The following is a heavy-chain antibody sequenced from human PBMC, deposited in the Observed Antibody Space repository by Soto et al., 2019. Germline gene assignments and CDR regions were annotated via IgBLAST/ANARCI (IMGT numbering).Heavy chain of an antibody. CDR3: AKDIAARPDYYYGMDV. Sequence: GGSLRLSCAASGFTFDDYAMHWVRQAPGKGLEWVSGISWNSGSIGYADSVKGRFTISRDNAKNSLYLQMNSLRAEDTALYYCAKDIAARPDYYYGMDVWGQGTTVTVSS. J-gene: IGHJ6*02. CDR1: GFTFDDYA. V-gene: IGHV3-9*01. CDR2: ISWNSGSI. D-gene: IGHD6-6*01.